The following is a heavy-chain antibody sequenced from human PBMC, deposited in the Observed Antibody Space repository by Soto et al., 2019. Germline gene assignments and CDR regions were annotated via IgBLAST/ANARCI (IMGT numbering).Heavy chain of an antibody. CDR1: GFTFSNYG. CDR3: AKVTGYCSSSSCRRDYFYYYGMDV. CDR2: ISYDGGEK. J-gene: IGHJ6*02. V-gene: IGHV3-30*18. Sequence: SLRLSCAASGFTFSNYGMHWVRQAPGKGLEWVAVISYDGGEKYYADSVKGRFTISRDNSKNTLYLQMNSLRAEDTAVYYCAKVTGYCSSSSCRRDYFYYYGMDVWGQGTTVTVSS. D-gene: IGHD2-2*01.